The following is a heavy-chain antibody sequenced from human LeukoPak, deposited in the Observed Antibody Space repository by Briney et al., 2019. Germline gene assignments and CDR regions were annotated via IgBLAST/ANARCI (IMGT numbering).Heavy chain of an antibody. D-gene: IGHD6-13*01. CDR2: IYYSGST. J-gene: IGHJ2*01. V-gene: IGHV4-59*08. CDR1: GGSISSYY. Sequence: SETLSLTCTVSGGSISSYYWSWIRQPPGKGLEWIGYIYYSGSTNYNPSLKSRVTISVYTSKNQFSLKLSSVTAADTAVYYCARRLPSYRQQLVPYWYFDLWGRGTLVTVSS. CDR3: ARRLPSYRQQLVPYWYFDL.